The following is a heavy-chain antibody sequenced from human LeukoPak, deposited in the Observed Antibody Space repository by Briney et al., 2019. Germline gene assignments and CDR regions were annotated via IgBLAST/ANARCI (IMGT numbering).Heavy chain of an antibody. Sequence: SETLSLTCAVYGGSFSGYYWSWIRQPPGKGLEWIGDINHSGSTNYNPSLKSRVTISVDTSKNQFSLKLSSVTAADTAVYYCARGSITMVRGVIINYYYYGMDVWGQGTTVTVSS. CDR3: ARGSITMVRGVIINYYYYGMDV. CDR1: GGSFSGYY. V-gene: IGHV4-34*01. CDR2: INHSGST. J-gene: IGHJ6*02. D-gene: IGHD3-10*01.